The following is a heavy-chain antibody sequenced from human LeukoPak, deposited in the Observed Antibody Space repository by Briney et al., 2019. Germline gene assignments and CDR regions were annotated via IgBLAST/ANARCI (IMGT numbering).Heavy chain of an antibody. CDR1: DFTFSFYW. V-gene: IGHV3-7*03. Sequence: GGSLRLSCAASDFTFSFYWMTWVRQAPGEGLEWVANILPDGSEKYYLDSVKGRFTISRDNAKNSLYLQMNSLRAEDTAIYYCTTDTWYSAGHWGQGTLVTVSS. D-gene: IGHD2-15*01. CDR2: ILPDGSEK. CDR3: TTDTWYSAGH. J-gene: IGHJ4*02.